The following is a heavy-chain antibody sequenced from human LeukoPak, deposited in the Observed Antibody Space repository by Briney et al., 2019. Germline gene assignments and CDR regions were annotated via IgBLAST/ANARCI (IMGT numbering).Heavy chain of an antibody. CDR1: GYTFTSYY. J-gene: IGHJ4*02. CDR3: ARDVNSGMVYATFDY. V-gene: IGHV1-46*01. CDR2: INPSGGST. Sequence: ASVKVSCKASGYTFTSYYMHWVRQAPGQGLEWMGIINPSGGSTSYAQKFQGRVTMTRDTSTSTVYMELSSLRSEDTAVYYCARDVNSGMVYATFDYWGQGTLVTVS. D-gene: IGHD2-8*01.